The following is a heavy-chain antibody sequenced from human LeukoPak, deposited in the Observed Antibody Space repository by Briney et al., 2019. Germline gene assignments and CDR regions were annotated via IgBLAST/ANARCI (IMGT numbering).Heavy chain of an antibody. J-gene: IGHJ4*02. CDR3: AKDVDSRGELDY. CDR1: GFTFSSYG. CDR2: ISYDGSNK. V-gene: IGHV3-30*18. Sequence: PGRSLRLSCAASGFTFSSYGMHWVRQAPGKGLEWVAVISYDGSNKYYADSVKGRFTISRDNSKNTLYLQMDSLRAEDTAVYYCAKDVDSRGELDYWGQGTLVTVSS. D-gene: IGHD3-22*01.